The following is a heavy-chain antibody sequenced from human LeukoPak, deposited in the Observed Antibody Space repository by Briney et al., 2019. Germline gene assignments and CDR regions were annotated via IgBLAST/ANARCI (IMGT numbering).Heavy chain of an antibody. J-gene: IGHJ4*02. CDR3: AREGDDYGSNPYLDY. D-gene: IGHD4-23*01. CDR1: GGSISSYY. V-gene: IGHV4-59*01. Sequence: SETLSLTCTVSGGSISSYYWSWIRQPPGKGLEWIGYIYYSGSTNYNPSLKSRVTISVDTSKNQFSLKLSSVTAADTAVYYCAREGDDYGSNPYLDYWGQGTLVTVSS. CDR2: IYYSGST.